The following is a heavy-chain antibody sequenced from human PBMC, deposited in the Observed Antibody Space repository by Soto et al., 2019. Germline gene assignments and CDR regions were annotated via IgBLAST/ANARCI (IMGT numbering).Heavy chain of an antibody. CDR2: ISTSNGYT. J-gene: IGHJ6*02. V-gene: IGHV1-18*01. Sequence: GASVKVSCKASGHTYSAYGISWVRQTPGQGLEWMGWISTSNGYTTYAEKFQDRITITADASTDTAYMELSSLTPDDTAPYFCASDPCFCPLEWCPSLSDGMYVWGQGTMVTVSS. CDR1: GHTYSAYG. D-gene: IGHD3-3*01. CDR3: ASDPCFCPLEWCPSLSDGMYV.